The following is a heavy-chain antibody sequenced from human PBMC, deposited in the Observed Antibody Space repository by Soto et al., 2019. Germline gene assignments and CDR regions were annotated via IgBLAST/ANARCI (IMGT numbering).Heavy chain of an antibody. CDR2: IYPGDSDT. Sequence: PGESLKISCKGSGNSFTSYWIGWVRQMPGKGLEWMGIIYPGDSDTRYSPSFQGQVTISADKSISTAYLQWASLLPSDTAIYYCARLGGQYQQLQGFNFDSWGMGTLVTVSS. D-gene: IGHD2-2*01. CDR3: ARLGGQYQQLQGFNFDS. CDR1: GNSFTSYW. J-gene: IGHJ4*02. V-gene: IGHV5-51*01.